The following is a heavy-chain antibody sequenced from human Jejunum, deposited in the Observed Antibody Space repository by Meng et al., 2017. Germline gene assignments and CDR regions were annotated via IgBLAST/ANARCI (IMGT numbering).Heavy chain of an antibody. CDR3: ARASEGSPTVTLIDY. CDR1: GGTFSSYA. Sequence: QVQAVQSGEGGEKPGASVKVSCKASGGTFSSYAINWVRQAPGQGLEWMGGIIPIFGTANYAQKFQGRVTITADESTSTAYMELSSLRSEDTAVYYCARASEGSPTVTLIDYWGQGTLVTVSS. CDR2: IIPIFGTA. J-gene: IGHJ4*02. D-gene: IGHD4-17*01. V-gene: IGHV1-69*01.